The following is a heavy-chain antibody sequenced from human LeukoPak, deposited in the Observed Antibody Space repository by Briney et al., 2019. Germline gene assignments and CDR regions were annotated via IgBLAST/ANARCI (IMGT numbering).Heavy chain of an antibody. Sequence: ASVKVSCKASGYTFTGYYMHWVRQAPGQGLEWMGWINPNSGGTNYAQKFQGRVTMTRDTSISTAYIELNFLRSDDTAVFCCARGDYYGSPKVVAAWGQGTLVTVSS. CDR3: ARGDYYGSPKVVAA. CDR1: GYTFTGYY. V-gene: IGHV1-2*02. D-gene: IGHD3-10*01. J-gene: IGHJ5*02. CDR2: INPNSGGT.